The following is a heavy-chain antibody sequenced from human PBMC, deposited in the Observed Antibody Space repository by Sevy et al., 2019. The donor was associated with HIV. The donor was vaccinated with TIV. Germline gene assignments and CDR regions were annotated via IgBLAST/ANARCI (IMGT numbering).Heavy chain of an antibody. V-gene: IGHV3-15*01. D-gene: IGHD3-10*01. CDR2: IKSKTDGGTT. CDR1: GFTFSNAW. J-gene: IGHJ4*02. CDR3: TGIGDYYGSGSYYNHLDY. Sequence: GGSLRLSCAASGFTFSNAWMSWVRQAPGKGLEWVGRIKSKTDGGTTDYVAPVKGRFTISRDDSKNTLYLQMNSLKTEDTAVYYCTGIGDYYGSGSYYNHLDYWGQGTLVTVSS.